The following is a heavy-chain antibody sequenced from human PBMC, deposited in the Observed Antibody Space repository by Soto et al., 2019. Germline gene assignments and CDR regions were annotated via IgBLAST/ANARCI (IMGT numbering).Heavy chain of an antibody. V-gene: IGHV3-21*01. D-gene: IGHD2-15*01. Sequence: EVQLVESGGGLVTPGGSLRLACAASGFTFSSDRMNWVRQAPVKGLEWVAAISSSSSYIYYADSVKVRYTISSDNAKNSPWLQMSSLRAEDTAVYYCARDIEVASVCGGSCYSNGYWFQGTLVIVS. J-gene: IGHJ4*02. CDR2: ISSSSSYI. CDR1: GFTFSSDR. CDR3: ARDIEVASVCGGSCYSNGY.